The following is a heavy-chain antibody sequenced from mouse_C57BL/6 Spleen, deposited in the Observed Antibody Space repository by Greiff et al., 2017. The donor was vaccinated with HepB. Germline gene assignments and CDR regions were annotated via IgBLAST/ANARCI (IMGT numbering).Heavy chain of an antibody. J-gene: IGHJ3*01. CDR1: GFNIKDYY. Sequence: VQLQQSGAELVRPGASVKLSCTASGFNIKDYYMHWVKQRPEQGLEWIGRIDPEDGDTEYAPKFQGKATMTADTSSNTAYLQLSSLTSEDTAVYYCTTRGYYDYDDWFAYWGQGTLVTVSA. CDR2: IDPEDGDT. D-gene: IGHD2-4*01. CDR3: TTRGYYDYDDWFAY. V-gene: IGHV14-1*01.